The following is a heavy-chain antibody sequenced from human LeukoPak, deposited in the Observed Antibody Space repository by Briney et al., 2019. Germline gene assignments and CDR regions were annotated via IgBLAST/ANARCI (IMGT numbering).Heavy chain of an antibody. Sequence: SRTLSLTCTVSGGSISSGGYSWSWIRQPPGKGLEWIGYIYHSGSTYYNPSLKSRVTISVDRSKNQFSLKLSSVTAADTAVYYCARVVRRADYYDSSGYFDYWGQGTLVTVSS. CDR1: GGSISSGGYS. CDR2: IYHSGST. D-gene: IGHD3-22*01. CDR3: ARVVRRADYYDSSGYFDY. V-gene: IGHV4-30-2*01. J-gene: IGHJ4*02.